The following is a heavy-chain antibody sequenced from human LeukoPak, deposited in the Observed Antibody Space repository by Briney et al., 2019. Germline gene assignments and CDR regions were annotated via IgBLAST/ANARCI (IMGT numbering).Heavy chain of an antibody. D-gene: IGHD5-24*01. J-gene: IGHJ3*02. CDR3: ARGRDGYNDAFDI. Sequence: ASVKVSCKASGGTFSSYAISWVRQAPGQGLEWMGRIIPIFGTANYAQKFQGRVTITTDESTSTAYMELSSLRSEDTAVYYCARGRDGYNDAFDIWGQGTMVTVSS. V-gene: IGHV1-69*05. CDR1: GGTFSSYA. CDR2: IIPIFGTA.